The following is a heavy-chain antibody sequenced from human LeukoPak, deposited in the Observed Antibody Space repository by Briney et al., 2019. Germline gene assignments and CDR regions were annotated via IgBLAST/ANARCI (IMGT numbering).Heavy chain of an antibody. Sequence: GGSLRLSCAASGFTFSSYSMNWVRQAPGKGLEWVSAISGSGGSTYYADSVKGRFTISRDNSKNTLYLQMNSLRAEDTAVYYCAKDIPHCSSTSCYRGIYGMDVWGQGTTVTVSS. CDR2: ISGSGGST. V-gene: IGHV3-23*01. D-gene: IGHD2-2*01. CDR1: GFTFSSYS. J-gene: IGHJ6*02. CDR3: AKDIPHCSSTSCYRGIYGMDV.